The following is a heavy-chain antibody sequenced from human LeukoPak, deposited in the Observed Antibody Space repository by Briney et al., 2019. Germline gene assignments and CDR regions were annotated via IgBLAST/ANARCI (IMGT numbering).Heavy chain of an antibody. CDR3: ARGVCSGGSCSSEWNY. Sequence: SETLSLTCAVYGGSFSGYSWSWMRQPPGKGLEWMGEINYSGSTNYNPSLKSRGTISVDTSKNQFALKLSSVTAADTAVYYCARGVCSGGSCSSEWNYWGQGTLVTVSS. D-gene: IGHD2-15*01. CDR2: INYSGST. J-gene: IGHJ4*02. V-gene: IGHV4-34*01. CDR1: GGSFSGYS.